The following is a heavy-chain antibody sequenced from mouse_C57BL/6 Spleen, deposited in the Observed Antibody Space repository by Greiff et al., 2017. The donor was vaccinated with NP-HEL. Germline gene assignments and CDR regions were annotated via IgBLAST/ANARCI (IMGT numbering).Heavy chain of an antibody. CDR2: IYPRSGST. CDR1: GYTFTSYG. J-gene: IGHJ2*01. Sequence: VQLQQSGAELARPGASVRLSCTASGYTFTSYGISWVKQRTGQGLEWIGDIYPRSGSTYYNEKFKGKAPLTADKSSSTAYRELRRLTAEDSAVYFCAKRGDDFDYWGQGTTRTVSS. V-gene: IGHV1-81*01. CDR3: AKRGDDFDY.